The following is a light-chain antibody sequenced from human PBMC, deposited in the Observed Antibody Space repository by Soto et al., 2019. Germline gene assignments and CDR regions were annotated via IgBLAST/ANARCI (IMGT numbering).Light chain of an antibody. CDR3: SSSTSSSTYV. CDR2: EVR. J-gene: IGLJ1*01. Sequence: QSALTQPASVSGSPGQSITISCTGTSSDVGLYNTVSWYQQYPGEAPKLLIYEVRYRASGVSDRFSGSKSGNTASLTISGLHTEDEAEYYCSSSTSSSTYVFGTGTKVTVL. CDR1: SSDVGLYNT. V-gene: IGLV2-14*01.